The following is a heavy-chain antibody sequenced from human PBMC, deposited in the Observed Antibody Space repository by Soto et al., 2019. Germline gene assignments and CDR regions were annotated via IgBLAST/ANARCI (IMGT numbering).Heavy chain of an antibody. V-gene: IGHV4-34*01. J-gene: IGHJ6*02. CDR1: GGSFSGYY. D-gene: IGHD6-19*01. CDR2: INHSGST. CDR3: ARGEVAGTYYGMDV. Sequence: ASETLSLTCAVYGGSFSGYYWSWIRQPPGKGLEWIGEINHSGSTNYNPSLKSRVTISVDTSKNQFSLKLSSVTAADTAVYYCARGEVAGTYYGMDVWGQGTTVTVSS.